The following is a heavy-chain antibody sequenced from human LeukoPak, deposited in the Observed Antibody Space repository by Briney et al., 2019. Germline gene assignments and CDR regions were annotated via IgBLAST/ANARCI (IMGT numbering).Heavy chain of an antibody. CDR1: GGSISSGSYY. Sequence: SQTLSLTCTVSGGSISSGSYYWSWIRQPAGKGLEWIGRIYTSGSTNYNPSLKSRVTISVDTSKNQFSLKLSSVTAADTAVYYCARHALLHGGSYWGQGTLATVSS. CDR2: IYTSGST. CDR3: ARHALLHGGSY. V-gene: IGHV4-61*02. D-gene: IGHD2-15*01. J-gene: IGHJ4*02.